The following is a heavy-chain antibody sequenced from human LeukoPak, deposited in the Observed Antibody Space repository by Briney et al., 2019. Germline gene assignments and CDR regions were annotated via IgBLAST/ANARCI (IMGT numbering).Heavy chain of an antibody. V-gene: IGHV3-23*01. D-gene: IGHD2-21*02. CDR3: ATDGGDVSLNY. CDR1: GFTFNTYA. CDR2: VNRGGAT. Sequence: GGSLRLSCVGSGFTFNTYALTWVGQAPGKGLEWLSLVNRGGATYYADSVRGRFTISRDNSKNTLYLQMSSLRAEDTAVYFCATDGGDVSLNYWGQGSLVTVSS. J-gene: IGHJ4*02.